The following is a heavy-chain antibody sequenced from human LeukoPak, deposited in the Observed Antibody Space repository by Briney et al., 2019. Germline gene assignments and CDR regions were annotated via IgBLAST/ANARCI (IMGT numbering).Heavy chain of an antibody. D-gene: IGHD5-12*01. J-gene: IGHJ4*02. CDR3: ARRIIGYSGYDYADY. CDR2: IYPGDSDT. V-gene: IGHV5-51*01. Sequence: GESLKISCKGSGYSFTSYWIGWVRQMPGKGLEWMGIIYPGDSDTRYSPSFQGQVTISADKSISTAYLQWSSLKASDTAMYYCARRIIGYSGYDYADYWGQGTLVTVSS. CDR1: GYSFTSYW.